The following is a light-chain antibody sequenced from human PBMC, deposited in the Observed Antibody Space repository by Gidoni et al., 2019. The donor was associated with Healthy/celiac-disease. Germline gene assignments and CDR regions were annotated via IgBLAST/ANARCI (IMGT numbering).Light chain of an antibody. CDR1: QSVSSSY. V-gene: IGKV3-20*01. CDR3: QQYGSSPWT. Sequence: ENVFTQSPCTLSLSPGERATLSSRASQSVSSSYLAWYQQKPGQAPRLLIYGASSRATGIPDRFSGSGSGTDFTLTISRLEPEDFALYYCQQYGSSPWTFXQXTKVEIK. CDR2: GAS. J-gene: IGKJ1*01.